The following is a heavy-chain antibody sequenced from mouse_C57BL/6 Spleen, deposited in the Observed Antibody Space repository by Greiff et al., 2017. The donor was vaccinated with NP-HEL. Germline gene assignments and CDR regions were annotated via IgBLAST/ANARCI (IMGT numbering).Heavy chain of an antibody. CDR2: ISSGGSYT. CDR1: GFTFSSYG. V-gene: IGHV5-6*02. D-gene: IGHD2-4*01. CDR3: ARRADDYDSYYFDY. J-gene: IGHJ2*01. Sequence: EVKLMESGGDLVKPGGSLKLSCAASGFTFSSYGMSWVRQTPDKRLEWVATISSGGSYTYYPDSVKGRFTISRDNAKNTLYLQMSSLKSEDTAMYYCARRADDYDSYYFDYWGQGTTLTVSS.